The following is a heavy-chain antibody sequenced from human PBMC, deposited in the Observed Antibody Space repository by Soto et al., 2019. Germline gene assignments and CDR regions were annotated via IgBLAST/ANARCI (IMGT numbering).Heavy chain of an antibody. CDR3: AKALPGERLPTCFDA. CDR2: IPYSGGST. D-gene: IGHD1-26*01. Sequence: EVHLLESGGNLVHPGGSLRLSCAASGFTFSSYAMTWVRQAPGKGLEWVSSIPYSGGSTYYADSVKGRFTISRDNSNHTLYLHMNSLRVEDTAVYYCAKALPGERLPTCFDAWGQGTLGTVSS. V-gene: IGHV3-23*01. J-gene: IGHJ5*02. CDR1: GFTFSSYA.